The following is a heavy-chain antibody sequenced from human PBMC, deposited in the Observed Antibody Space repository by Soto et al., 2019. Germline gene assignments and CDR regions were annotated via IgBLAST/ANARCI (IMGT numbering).Heavy chain of an antibody. CDR2: ISDYNGNT. J-gene: IGHJ6*02. CDR1: GYTFSSYG. D-gene: IGHD3-10*01. V-gene: IGHV1-18*01. Sequence: QVPLVQSGAEVKRAGASVKVSCKASGYTFSSYGLSWVRQAPGQGLEWMGWISDYNGNTHYAQKFQGRVIMTTDTSKRTAYMELRSLRSDDTAVYFCAREGYYSGSGTYSPPRYYGMDVWGQGTTVTVSS. CDR3: AREGYYSGSGTYSPPRYYGMDV.